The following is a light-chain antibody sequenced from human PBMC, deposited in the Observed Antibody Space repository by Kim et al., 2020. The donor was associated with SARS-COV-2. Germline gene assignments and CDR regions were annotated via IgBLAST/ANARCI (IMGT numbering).Light chain of an antibody. CDR1: NSDIGNFNS. Sequence: QSALTQPASVSGSPEQSITISCTGSNSDIGNFNSVSWFQQYPGSVPKLLTYDVSVRSSGVSHRFSASKSDNTASLTISGLQAEDEAVYYCTSYTISNTWVFGGGTQLTVL. V-gene: IGLV2-14*01. CDR3: TSYTISNTWV. J-gene: IGLJ3*02. CDR2: DVS.